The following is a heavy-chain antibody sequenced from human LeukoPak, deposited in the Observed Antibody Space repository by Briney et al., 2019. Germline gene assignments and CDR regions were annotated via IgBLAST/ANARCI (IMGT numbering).Heavy chain of an antibody. V-gene: IGHV3-30-3*01. CDR1: GFTFNSYA. J-gene: IGHJ4*02. CDR2: VSYDGSNK. CDR3: ARGYRGYSNFDY. Sequence: GGSLRLSCPASGFTFNSYAMHWVRQAPGKGLEWVALVSYDGSNKYYADSVKGRFTISRDNSKNTVYLQMNSLRAEDTAVYYCARGYRGYSNFDYWGQGTLVTVSS. D-gene: IGHD5-12*01.